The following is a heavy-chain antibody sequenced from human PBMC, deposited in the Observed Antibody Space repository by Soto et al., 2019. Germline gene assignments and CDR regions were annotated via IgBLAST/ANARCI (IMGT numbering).Heavy chain of an antibody. CDR2: MYHSGST. Sequence: SETLSLTCAVSGGSISSGGYSWSWIRQPPGKGLEWIGYMYHSGSTYYNPSLKSRVTISIDRSKNQFSLKLSSVTAADTAVYYCARMVVAATIRYYYYYGMDVWGQGTTVTVSS. J-gene: IGHJ6*02. V-gene: IGHV4-30-2*01. CDR1: GGSISSGGYS. D-gene: IGHD2-15*01. CDR3: ARMVVAATIRYYYYYGMDV.